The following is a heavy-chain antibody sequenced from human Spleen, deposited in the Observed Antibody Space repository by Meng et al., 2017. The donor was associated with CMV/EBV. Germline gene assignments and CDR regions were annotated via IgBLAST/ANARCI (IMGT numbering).Heavy chain of an antibody. J-gene: IGHJ4*02. CDR2: INSDGSST. V-gene: IGHV3-74*01. Sequence: GESLKISCAASGFTFSSYWMHWVRQAPGKGLVWVSRINSDGSSTSYADSVKGRFTISRDNAKNTLYLQMNSLRAEDTAVYYCARDREPNYDFWSGSVESDYWGQGTLVTVSS. CDR3: ARDREPNYDFWSGSVESDY. D-gene: IGHD3-3*01. CDR1: GFTFSSYW.